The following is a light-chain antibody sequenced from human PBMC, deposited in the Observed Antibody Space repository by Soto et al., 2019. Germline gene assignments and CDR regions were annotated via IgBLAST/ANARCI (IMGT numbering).Light chain of an antibody. CDR2: EVS. Sequence: QSVLTQPASVSGSPGQSITISCTGYIHYDFVSWYQQHPGTAPKLVIYEVSNRPSGTSDRFSASKSGDTASLTISGLQAGDEADYYCCSYSTSNTHNYVFGTGTKVTVL. J-gene: IGLJ1*01. CDR1: IHYDF. V-gene: IGLV2-14*01. CDR3: CSYSTSNTHNYV.